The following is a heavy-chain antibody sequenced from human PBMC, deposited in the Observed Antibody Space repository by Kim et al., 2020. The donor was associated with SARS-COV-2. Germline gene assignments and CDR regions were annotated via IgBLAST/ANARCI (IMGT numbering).Heavy chain of an antibody. D-gene: IGHD5-18*01. V-gene: IGHV3-23*01. J-gene: IGHJ6*02. CDR3: AKSYGEYYYYYGLDV. CDR2: ISGSGGST. Sequence: RQAPGKGLEWVSGISGSGGSTYYADSVKGRFTMSRDNSKNTLYLQMNSLRDEDTAVYYCAKSYGEYYYYYGLDVWGQGTTVSVSS.